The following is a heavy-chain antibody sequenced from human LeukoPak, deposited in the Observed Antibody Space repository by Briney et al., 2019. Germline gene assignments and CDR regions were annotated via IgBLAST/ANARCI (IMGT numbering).Heavy chain of an antibody. Sequence: PGRSLRLSCAASGFTFDDYAMHWVRQAPGKGLEWVSGISWNSVSIGYADSVKGRFTISRDNAKNSLYLQMNSLRAEDTALYYCAKGKRITTVRGEFDPWGQGTLVTVSS. CDR3: AKGKRITTVRGEFDP. CDR2: ISWNSVSI. D-gene: IGHD3-10*01. CDR1: GFTFDDYA. J-gene: IGHJ5*02. V-gene: IGHV3-9*01.